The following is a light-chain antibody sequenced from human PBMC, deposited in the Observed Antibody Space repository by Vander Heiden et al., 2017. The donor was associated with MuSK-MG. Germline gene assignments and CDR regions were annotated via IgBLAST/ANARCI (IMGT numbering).Light chain of an antibody. V-gene: IGKV4-1*01. J-gene: IGKJ1*01. CDR2: WAS. CDR3: QQYDNSPWT. Sequence: DIVMTQSPDSLAVSLGERATFNCKSSQTVLFSSNNKNYLAWYQQKPGQPPKLLIYWASTRESGVPDRFTGSGSGTDFTLTISRLEAEDVAVYYCQQYDNSPWTFGQGTRVEIK. CDR1: QTVLFSSNNKNY.